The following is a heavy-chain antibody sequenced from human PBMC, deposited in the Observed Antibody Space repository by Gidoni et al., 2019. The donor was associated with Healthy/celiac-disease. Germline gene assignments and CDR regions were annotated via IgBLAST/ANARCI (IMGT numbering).Heavy chain of an antibody. D-gene: IGHD3-10*01. Sequence: QVQLQQWGEGLLKPSETLSLTCAVYGGSFRGYYWRWIRQPPGKGLEWIGEINHSGSTNYNPSLKSRVTISVDTSKNQFSLKLSSVTAADTAVYYCARGSTMVRGVTAPRGYYGMDVWGQGTTVTVSS. CDR3: ARGSTMVRGVTAPRGYYGMDV. CDR2: INHSGST. CDR1: GGSFRGYY. J-gene: IGHJ6*02. V-gene: IGHV4-34*01.